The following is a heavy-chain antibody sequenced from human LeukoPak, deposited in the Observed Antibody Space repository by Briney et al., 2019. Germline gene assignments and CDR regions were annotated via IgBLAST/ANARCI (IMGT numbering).Heavy chain of an antibody. CDR2: IDNGGST. J-gene: IGHJ4*02. D-gene: IGHD4-23*01. Sequence: PSETLSLTCTVSGGSISSYYWTWIRQPPGKGLEWIGFIDNGGSTNYNPCLKSRVTISLDTSKNQFSLNLSSVPAADTAVYHCARHPYAGNPLDYWGQGTLVTVSS. CDR3: ARHPYAGNPLDY. V-gene: IGHV4-59*01. CDR1: GGSISSYY.